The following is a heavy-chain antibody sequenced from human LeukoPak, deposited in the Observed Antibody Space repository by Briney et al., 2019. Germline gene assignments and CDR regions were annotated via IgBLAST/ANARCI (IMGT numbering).Heavy chain of an antibody. D-gene: IGHD6-19*01. J-gene: IGHJ4*02. Sequence: GGSLRLSCAASGFTFDDYAMHWVRQAPGKGLEWVSGISWNSGSIGYADSVKGRFTISRDNAKNSLYLQMNSLRAEDTALYYCAKDTSQQWLVLGYFDYWGQGTLVTASS. CDR2: ISWNSGSI. CDR3: AKDTSQQWLVLGYFDY. CDR1: GFTFDDYA. V-gene: IGHV3-9*01.